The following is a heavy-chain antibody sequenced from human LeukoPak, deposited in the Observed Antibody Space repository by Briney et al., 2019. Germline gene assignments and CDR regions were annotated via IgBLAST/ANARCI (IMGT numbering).Heavy chain of an antibody. CDR1: GYTFTNYA. CDR3: ASFPPPLYGDAAVAT. V-gene: IGHV1-69*06. D-gene: IGHD4-17*01. CDR2: IIPIFGTA. J-gene: IGHJ5*02. Sequence: SVKVSCKASGYTFTNYAIHWVRQAPGQGLEWMGGIIPIFGTANYAQKFQGRVTITADKSTSTAYMELSSLRSEDTAVYYCASFPPPLYGDAAVATWGQGTLVTVSS.